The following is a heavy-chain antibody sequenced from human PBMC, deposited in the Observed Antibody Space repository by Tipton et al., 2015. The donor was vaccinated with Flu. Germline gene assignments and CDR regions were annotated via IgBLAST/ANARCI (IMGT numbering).Heavy chain of an antibody. D-gene: IGHD2-15*01. V-gene: IGHV3-49*04. CDR1: GFTFGDYA. CDR3: TRELEYCSGGSCYSGAYGMDV. J-gene: IGHJ6*02. Sequence: SLRLSCTASGFTFGDYAMSWVCQAPGKGLEWVGFIRSKAYGGTTEYAASVKGRFTISRDDSKSIAYLQMNSLKTEDTAVYYCTRELEYCSGGSCYSGAYGMDVWGQGTTVTVSS. CDR2: IRSKAYGGTT.